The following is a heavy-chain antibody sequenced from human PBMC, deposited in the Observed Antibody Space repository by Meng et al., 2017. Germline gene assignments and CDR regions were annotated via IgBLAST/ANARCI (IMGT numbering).Heavy chain of an antibody. D-gene: IGHD6-13*01. CDR3: ARDTLLMGYSSSGGAAFDI. CDR1: GGTFSSYA. CDR2: IIPIFGIA. J-gene: IGHJ3*02. Sequence: SVKVSCKASGGTFSSYAISWVRQAPGQGLEWMGGIIPIFGIANYAQKFQGRVTITTDESTSTAYLGLSSLRSEDTAVYYCARDTLLMGYSSSGGAAFDIWGQGTMVTVSS. V-gene: IGHV1-69*05.